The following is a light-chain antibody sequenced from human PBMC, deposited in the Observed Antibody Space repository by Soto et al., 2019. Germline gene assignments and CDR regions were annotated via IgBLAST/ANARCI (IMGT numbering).Light chain of an antibody. CDR2: AAS. J-gene: IGKJ1*01. CDR3: QQYGSSQWT. CDR1: QSISSY. V-gene: IGKV1-39*01. Sequence: DIQMTQSPSSLCASVGDRVTITCRASQSISSYLNWYQQKPGKAPKLLIYAASSLQSGVPSRFSGSGSGTDFTLTISRLEPEDFAVYYCQQYGSSQWTFGQGTKVDI.